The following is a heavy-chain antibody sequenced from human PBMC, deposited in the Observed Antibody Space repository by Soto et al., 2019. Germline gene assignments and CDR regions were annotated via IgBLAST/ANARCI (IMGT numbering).Heavy chain of an antibody. Sequence: XGSXRLSCAASGFTFSDYYMSWIRQAPGKGLKRVSYISSSSSYTNYADSVKVRFTISRDNAKNSLYLQMNSLRAEDTAVYYCARDADILTGSDAFDIWGQGTMVTVSS. CDR3: ARDADILTGSDAFDI. CDR1: GFTFSDYY. J-gene: IGHJ3*02. D-gene: IGHD3-9*01. V-gene: IGHV3-11*05. CDR2: ISSSSSYT.